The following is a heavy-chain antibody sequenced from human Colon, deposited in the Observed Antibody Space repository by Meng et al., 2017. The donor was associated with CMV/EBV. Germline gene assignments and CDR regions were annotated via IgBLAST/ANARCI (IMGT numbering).Heavy chain of an antibody. CDR3: ARVPLGELLSYYGMDV. CDR2: IYYTGST. D-gene: IGHD1-26*01. CDR1: GDSITSTNYY. Sequence: GSLRLSCTVSGDSITSTNYYWGWIRQPPGKGLEWIGSIYYTGSTFYNPSLKSRVTISLDTSKNQFSLKLSSVTAADTAVYYCARVPLGELLSYYGMDVWGQGTTVTVSS. J-gene: IGHJ6*02. V-gene: IGHV4-39*07.